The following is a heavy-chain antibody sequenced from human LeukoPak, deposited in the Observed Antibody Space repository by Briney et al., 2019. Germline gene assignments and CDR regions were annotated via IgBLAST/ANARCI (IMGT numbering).Heavy chain of an antibody. J-gene: IGHJ4*02. CDR1: GLTFSSYA. Sequence: GGSLRLSCAASGLTFSSYAMSWVRQAPGKGLEWVSAISGSGGSTYYADSVKGRFTISRDNPKNTLYLQMNSLRAEDTAVYYCAKAQRITMIVVVSEPFDYWGQGTLVTVSS. D-gene: IGHD3-22*01. CDR2: ISGSGGST. V-gene: IGHV3-23*01. CDR3: AKAQRITMIVVVSEPFDY.